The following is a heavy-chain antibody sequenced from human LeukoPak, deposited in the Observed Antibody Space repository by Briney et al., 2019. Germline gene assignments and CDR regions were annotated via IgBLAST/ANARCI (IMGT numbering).Heavy chain of an antibody. CDR2: ISAYNGNT. CDR3: ARDDYYDSSGYYLGAFDI. CDR1: GYTFTSYG. Sequence: GASVKVSYKASGYTFTSYGISWVRQAPGQGLEWMGWISAYNGNTNYAQKLQGRVTMTTDTSTSTAYMELRSLRSDDTAVYYCARDDYYDSSGYYLGAFDIWGQGTMVTVSS. V-gene: IGHV1-18*01. J-gene: IGHJ3*02. D-gene: IGHD3-22*01.